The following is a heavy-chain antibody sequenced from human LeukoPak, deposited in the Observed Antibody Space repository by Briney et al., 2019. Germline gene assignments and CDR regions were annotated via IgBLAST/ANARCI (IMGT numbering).Heavy chain of an antibody. D-gene: IGHD3-9*01. J-gene: IGHJ4*02. CDR3: ARDLVDIWTAPVYLDY. CDR2: ISAYNGNT. CDR1: GYTFTSYG. V-gene: IGHV1-18*01. Sequence: GASVKVSCKASGYTFTSYGISWVRQAPGQGLEWMGWISAYNGNTNYAQKLQGRVTMTTDTSTSTAYMELRSLGSDDTAVYYCARDLVDIWTAPVYLDYWGQGTLVTVSS.